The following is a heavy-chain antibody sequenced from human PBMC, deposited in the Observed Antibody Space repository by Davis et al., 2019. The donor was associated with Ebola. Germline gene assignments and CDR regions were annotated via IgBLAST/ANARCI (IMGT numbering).Heavy chain of an antibody. CDR1: GGSFSGYY. D-gene: IGHD3-10*02. J-gene: IGHJ4*02. V-gene: IGHV4-34*09. CDR3: ARDVRGGPSDY. Sequence: PSETLSLTCAVYGGSFSGYYWSWIRQPPGKGLEWIGEINHSGSTNYNPSLKSRVTISVDTSKNQFSLKLSSVTAADTAVYYCARDVRGGPSDYWGQGTLVTVSS. CDR2: INHSGST.